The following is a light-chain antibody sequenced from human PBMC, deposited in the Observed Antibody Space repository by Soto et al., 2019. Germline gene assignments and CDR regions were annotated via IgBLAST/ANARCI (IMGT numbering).Light chain of an antibody. CDR3: QQFRT. Sequence: ETQLTQSPSTRSASVGASLTITCRASQSISGWLAWYQQKPGKAPTLLIYDSSTLESGVPSRFSGSGSGTEFTLTISSLQPDDFATYYCQQFRTFGQGTKVDI. V-gene: IGKV1-5*01. CDR1: QSISGW. CDR2: DSS. J-gene: IGKJ1*01.